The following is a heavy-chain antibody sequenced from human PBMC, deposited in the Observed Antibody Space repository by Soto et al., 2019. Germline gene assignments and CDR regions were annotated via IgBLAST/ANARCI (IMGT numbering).Heavy chain of an antibody. D-gene: IGHD3-10*01. Sequence: QVQLVQSGAEVKKPGASVKVSCKASGYTFTSYDINWVRQATGQGLEWMGWMNPNSGNTGYAQKCQGRVNMTRNTSISTAYMELSSLRSEDTAVYYCARDRAVGSGNAFDIWGQGTMVTVSS. CDR1: GYTFTSYD. CDR2: MNPNSGNT. CDR3: ARDRAVGSGNAFDI. J-gene: IGHJ3*02. V-gene: IGHV1-8*01.